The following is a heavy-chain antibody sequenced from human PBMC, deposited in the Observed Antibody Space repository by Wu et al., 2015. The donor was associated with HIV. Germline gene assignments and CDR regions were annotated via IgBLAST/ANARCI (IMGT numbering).Heavy chain of an antibody. CDR3: ARDLSVWFGRPTLGGAFDF. V-gene: IGHV1-18*01. J-gene: IGHJ3*01. CDR1: GYTFTSYG. CDR2: ISAYNGNT. Sequence: QVQLVQSGAEVKKPGASVKVSCKASGYTFTSYGISWVRQAPGQGLEWMGWISAYNGNTNYAQKLQGRVTMTTDTSTSTAYMELRSLTSDDTAVYYRARDLSVWFGRPTLGGAFDFWGQGTMVTVSS. D-gene: IGHD3-10*01.